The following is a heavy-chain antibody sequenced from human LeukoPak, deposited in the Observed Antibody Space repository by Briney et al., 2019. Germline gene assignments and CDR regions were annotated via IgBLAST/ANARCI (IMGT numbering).Heavy chain of an antibody. CDR3: AKDLQGSSWYSPDQ. D-gene: IGHD6-13*01. J-gene: IGHJ4*02. CDR2: ISGSGGST. Sequence: GGSLRLSCAASGFTFSSYAMSWVRQAPGKGLEWVSAISGSGGSTYYADSVKGRFTISRDNSKNTLYLQMNSLRAEDTAIYYCAKDLQGSSWYSPDQWGQGTLVTVSS. V-gene: IGHV3-23*01. CDR1: GFTFSSYA.